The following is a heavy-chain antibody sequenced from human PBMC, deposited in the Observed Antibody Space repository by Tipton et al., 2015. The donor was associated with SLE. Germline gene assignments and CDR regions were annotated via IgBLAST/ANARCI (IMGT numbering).Heavy chain of an antibody. J-gene: IGHJ2*01. V-gene: IGHV4-59*01. CDR2: IHYSGAT. CDR3: ARGGASSKYFDL. CDR1: GASITNYY. Sequence: GLVKPSETLSLTCTVSGASITNYYWSWIRQPPGKGLEWIAFIHYSGATNYNPSLKSRVTISVDTSKNQFSLKVTSVTAADTAVYYCARGGASSKYFDLWSRGSLLTFSS. D-gene: IGHD6-6*01.